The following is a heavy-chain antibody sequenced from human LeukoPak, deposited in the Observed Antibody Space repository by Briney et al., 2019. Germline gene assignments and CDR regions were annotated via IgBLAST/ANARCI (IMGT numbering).Heavy chain of an antibody. Sequence: GASLKISCKGSGYSFTSYWIGWVRQMPGKGLEWMGIIYPGDSDTRYSPSFQGQVTISADKSISTAYLQWSSLKASDTAMYYCARPVVPAASFPVYGGQGTLVTVSS. V-gene: IGHV5-51*01. CDR2: IYPGDSDT. J-gene: IGHJ4*02. D-gene: IGHD2-2*01. CDR3: ARPVVPAASFPVY. CDR1: GYSFTSYW.